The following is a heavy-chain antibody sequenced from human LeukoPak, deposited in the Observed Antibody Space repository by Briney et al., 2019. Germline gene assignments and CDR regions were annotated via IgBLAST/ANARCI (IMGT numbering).Heavy chain of an antibody. V-gene: IGHV3-23*01. Sequence: SGGSLRLSCAASGFTFSSYAMSWVRQAPGKGLEWVSVISASGAGTYYADSVKGRFTISRDNSKNTLYLQMNSLRAEDTAIYYCAKGKDSSSWFLLLDYWGQGTLVTVSS. CDR2: ISASGAGT. CDR3: AKGKDSSSWFLLLDY. D-gene: IGHD6-13*01. J-gene: IGHJ4*02. CDR1: GFTFSSYA.